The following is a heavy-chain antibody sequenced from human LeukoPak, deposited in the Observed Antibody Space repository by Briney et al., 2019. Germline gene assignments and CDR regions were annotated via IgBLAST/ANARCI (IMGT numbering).Heavy chain of an antibody. CDR2: ISSSGSTI. V-gene: IGHV3-11*04. Sequence: GGSLRLSCAASEFSVGSNYMTWIRQAPGKGLEWVSYISSSGSTIYYADSVKGRFTISRDNAKNSLYLQMNSLRAEDTAVYYCARDGQGGYCSGGSCYLYYYMDVWGKGTTVTVSS. CDR1: EFSVGSNY. CDR3: ARDGQGGYCSGGSCYLYYYMDV. J-gene: IGHJ6*03. D-gene: IGHD2-15*01.